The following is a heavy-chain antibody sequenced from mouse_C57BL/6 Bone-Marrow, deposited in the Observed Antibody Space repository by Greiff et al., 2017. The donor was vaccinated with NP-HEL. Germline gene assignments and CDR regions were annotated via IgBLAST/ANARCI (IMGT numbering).Heavy chain of an antibody. V-gene: IGHV6-6*01. CDR1: GFTFSDAW. CDR3: TRRSTVVGYYAMDY. Sequence: EVKVEESGGGLVQPGGSMKLSCAASGFTFSDAWMDWVRQSPEKGLEWVAEIRNKANNHATYYAESVKGRFTISRDDSKSSVYLQMNSLRAEDTGIYYCTRRSTVVGYYAMDYWGQGTSVTVSS. J-gene: IGHJ4*01. D-gene: IGHD1-1*01. CDR2: IRNKANNHAT.